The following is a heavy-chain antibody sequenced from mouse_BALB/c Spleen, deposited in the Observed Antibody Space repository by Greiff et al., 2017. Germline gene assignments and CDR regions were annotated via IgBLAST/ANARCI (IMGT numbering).Heavy chain of an antibody. J-gene: IGHJ2*01. CDR3: ATYNYLDY. V-gene: IGHV1-7*01. CDR2: INPSTGYT. Sequence: VQLQQSGAELAKPGASVKMSCKASGYTFTSYWMHWVKQRPGQGLEWIGYINPSTGYTEYNQKFKDKATLTADKSSSTAYMQLSSLTSEDSAVYYCATYNYLDYWGQGTTLTVSS. D-gene: IGHD1-3*01. CDR1: GYTFTSYW.